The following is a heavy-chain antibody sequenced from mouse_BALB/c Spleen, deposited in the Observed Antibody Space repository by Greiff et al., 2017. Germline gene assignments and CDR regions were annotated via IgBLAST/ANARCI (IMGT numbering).Heavy chain of an antibody. V-gene: IGHV5-17*02. CDR1: GFTFSSFG. J-gene: IGHJ4*01. D-gene: IGHD2-14*01. CDR3: ARYDGYAMDY. CDR2: ISSGSSTI. Sequence: EVKLMESGGGLVQPGWSRKLSCASSGFTFSSFGMHWVRQAPEKGLEWVAYISSGSSTIYYADTVKGRFTISRDNPKNTLFLQMTSLRSEDTAMYYCARYDGYAMDYWGEGTSVTVSS.